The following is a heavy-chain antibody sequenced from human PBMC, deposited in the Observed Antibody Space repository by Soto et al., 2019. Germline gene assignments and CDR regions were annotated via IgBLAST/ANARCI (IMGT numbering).Heavy chain of an antibody. V-gene: IGHV4-31*03. CDR2: IYYSGST. CDR1: GGSISSGCYY. CDR3: ARDITVNFWSGLSMKYNWFDP. D-gene: IGHD3-3*01. J-gene: IGHJ5*02. Sequence: SETLSLTCTVSGGSISSGCYYWSWIRQHPGKGLEWIGYIYYSGSTYYNPSLKSRVTISVDTSKNQFSLKLSSVTAADTAVYYCARDITVNFWSGLSMKYNWFDPWGQGTLVTVSS.